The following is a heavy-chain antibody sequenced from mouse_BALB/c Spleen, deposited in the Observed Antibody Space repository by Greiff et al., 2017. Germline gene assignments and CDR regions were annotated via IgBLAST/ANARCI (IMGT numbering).Heavy chain of an antibody. CDR3: ARGGITTATDAMDY. V-gene: IGHV5-17*02. J-gene: IGHJ4*01. CDR1: GFTFSSFG. D-gene: IGHD1-2*01. CDR2: ISSGSSTI. Sequence: EVMLVESGGGLVQPGGSRKLSCAASGFTFSSFGMHWVRQAPEKGLEWVAYISSGSSTIYYADTVKGRFTISRDNPKNTLFLQMTSLRSEDTAMYYCARGGITTATDAMDYWGQGTSVTVSS.